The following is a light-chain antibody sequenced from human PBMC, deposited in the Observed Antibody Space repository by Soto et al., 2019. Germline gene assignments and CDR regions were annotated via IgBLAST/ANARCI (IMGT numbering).Light chain of an antibody. CDR2: DIS. CDR3: SSYTSSSPVV. CDR1: SSDVGSYNY. J-gene: IGLJ2*01. Sequence: QSALTQPASVSGSPGQSITISCTGTSSDVGSYNYVSWYQQHPGNAPKLMIYDISNRPSGVSNRFSGSKSGNTASLTISGLQAEDEAYYYCSSYTSSSPVVFGGGTKLTVL. V-gene: IGLV2-14*01.